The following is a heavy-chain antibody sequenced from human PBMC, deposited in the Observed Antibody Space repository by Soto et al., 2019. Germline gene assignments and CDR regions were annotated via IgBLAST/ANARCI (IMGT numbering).Heavy chain of an antibody. CDR1: GGTFSSYA. Sequence: QVQLVQSGAEVKKPGSSVKVSCKASGGTFSSYAISWVRQAPGQGLEWMGGIIPISDTTNYAQKFQGSVTITADESTSTAYMELSSLISEDTAVYYCARSQGSSTSLEIYYYYYYGMDVWGQGTTVTVSS. J-gene: IGHJ6*02. CDR3: ARSQGSSTSLEIYYYYYYGMDV. V-gene: IGHV1-69*01. D-gene: IGHD2-2*01. CDR2: IIPISDTT.